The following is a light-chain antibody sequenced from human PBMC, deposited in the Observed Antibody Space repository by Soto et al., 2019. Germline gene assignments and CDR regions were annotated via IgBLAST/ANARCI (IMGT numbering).Light chain of an antibody. J-gene: IGKJ1*01. CDR1: QSVSSSF. CDR2: GAS. V-gene: IGKV3-20*01. Sequence: EIVLTQSPGTLSLSPGERATLSCRASQSVSSSFLVWYQQKAGQAPRLLIYGASSRATGVPDRFSGSWSGTDFTLTISRLEPEDSAVYYCQQFGSSPWTFGQGNKVAIK. CDR3: QQFGSSPWT.